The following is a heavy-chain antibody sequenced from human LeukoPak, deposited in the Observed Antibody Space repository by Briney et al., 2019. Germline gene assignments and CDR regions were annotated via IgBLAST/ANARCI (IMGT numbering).Heavy chain of an antibody. CDR2: ISSGSTIT. Sequence: PGGSLRLSCTASGFTFSSHSMNWVRQAPGKGLEWLSYISSGSTITHYADSVKGRFTTYRDDAGNTLYLQLNSLRAEDTAVYYCARRLANSENHWGQGILLTVSS. V-gene: IGHV3-48*01. D-gene: IGHD1-14*01. CDR1: GFTFSSHS. J-gene: IGHJ5*02. CDR3: ARRLANSENH.